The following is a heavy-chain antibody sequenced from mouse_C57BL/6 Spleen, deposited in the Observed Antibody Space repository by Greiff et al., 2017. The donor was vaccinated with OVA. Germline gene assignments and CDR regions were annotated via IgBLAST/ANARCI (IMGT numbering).Heavy chain of an antibody. D-gene: IGHD1-1*01. CDR2: IYPGDGDT. V-gene: IGHV1-80*01. CDR3: ARTITTVVADYFDY. Sequence: VQRVESGAELVKPGASVKISCKASGYAFSSYWMNWVKQRPGTGLEWIGQIYPGDGDTNYNGKFKGKATLTADKSSSTAYMQLSSLTSEDSAVYFCARTITTVVADYFDYWGQGTTLTVSS. J-gene: IGHJ2*01. CDR1: GYAFSSYW.